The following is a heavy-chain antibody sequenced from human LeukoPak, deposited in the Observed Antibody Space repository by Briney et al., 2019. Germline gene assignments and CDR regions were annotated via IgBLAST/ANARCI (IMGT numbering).Heavy chain of an antibody. CDR2: IYYRGTT. Sequence: SEIPSLTCTVSGGSISSTTYYWGWVRQSPGKGLEWIGTIYYRGTTYYTPSLKSRVTISVDTSKNQFSLELSSVTAADTAVYYCARGPTLKYFHHWGQGTLVSVSS. J-gene: IGHJ1*01. CDR3: ARGPTLKYFHH. V-gene: IGHV4-39*02. CDR1: GGSISSTTYY.